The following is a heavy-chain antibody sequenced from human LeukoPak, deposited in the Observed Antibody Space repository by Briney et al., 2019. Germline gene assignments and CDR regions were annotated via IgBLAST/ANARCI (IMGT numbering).Heavy chain of an antibody. CDR3: ARAPGCSGSTSCYRYYYMDV. CDR1: GFTFSSYS. V-gene: IGHV3-21*01. Sequence: PGGSRRLSCAASGFTFSSYSMNWVRHAPGKGLEWVSSIRGSSSYRYYAGSVKGRFSISRDNAKNAMYLQMNSLRAEDTAVYYCARAPGCSGSTSCYRYYYMDVWGKGTTVTVSS. CDR2: IRGSSSYR. D-gene: IGHD2-2*01. J-gene: IGHJ6*03.